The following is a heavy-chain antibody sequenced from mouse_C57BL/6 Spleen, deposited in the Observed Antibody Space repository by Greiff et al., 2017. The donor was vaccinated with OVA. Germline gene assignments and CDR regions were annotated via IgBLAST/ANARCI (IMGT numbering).Heavy chain of an antibody. D-gene: IGHD1-1*01. J-gene: IGHJ1*03. V-gene: IGHV5-6*01. CDR1: GFTFSSYG. CDR2: ISSGGSYT. CDR3: ARQGLSGSSWYFDV. Sequence: EVHLVESGGDLVKPGGSLKLSCAASGFTFSSYGMSWVRQTPDKRLEWVATISSGGSYTYYPDRVKGRFTISRDNAKNTLYLQMSSLKSGDTAMYYCARQGLSGSSWYFDVWGTGTTVTVSS.